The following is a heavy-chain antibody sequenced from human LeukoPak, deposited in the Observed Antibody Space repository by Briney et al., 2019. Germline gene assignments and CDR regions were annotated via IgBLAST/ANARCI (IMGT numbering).Heavy chain of an antibody. D-gene: IGHD2-2*01. V-gene: IGHV4-61*02. CDR1: GGSFSSPNYY. CDR2: IYTTGFT. J-gene: IGHJ4*02. CDR3: HFKYCSSSTCFYYFDY. Sequence: TSETLSLTCTVSGGSFSSPNYYWSWIRQPTGKGLEWIGRIYTTGFTNYHPSLKSRVTVSIDTSKNQFYLKLTSVTATDTAVYYCHFKYCSSSTCFYYFDYWGQGTLVTVSS.